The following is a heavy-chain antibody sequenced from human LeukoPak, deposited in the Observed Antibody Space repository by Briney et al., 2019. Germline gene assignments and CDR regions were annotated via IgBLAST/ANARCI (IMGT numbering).Heavy chain of an antibody. CDR1: GFTFSSYG. CDR2: ISGSGGST. J-gene: IGHJ5*02. Sequence: PGGSLRLSCAASGFTFSSYGMSWVRQAPGKGLEWVSAISGSGGSTYYADSVKGRFTISRDNSKNTLYLQMNSLRAEDTAVYYCAKAFAIYYGFDPWGQGTLVTVSS. V-gene: IGHV3-23*01. D-gene: IGHD3-10*01. CDR3: AKAFAIYYGFDP.